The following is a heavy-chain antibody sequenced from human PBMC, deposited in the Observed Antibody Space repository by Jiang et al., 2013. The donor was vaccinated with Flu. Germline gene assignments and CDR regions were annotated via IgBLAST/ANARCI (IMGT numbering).Heavy chain of an antibody. CDR2: IFPNDGDT. CDR1: GYRFANYW. CDR3: ARHIVGASYHDAFDI. Sequence: EVKKPGESLKISCQGSGYRFANYWIGWVRQTPGRGLEWLGIIFPNDGDTRYSPSFQGQVTISADKSISTAYLQWSSLKASDTAMYYCARHIVGASYHDAFDIWGQGTMVTVSS. D-gene: IGHD1-26*01. J-gene: IGHJ3*02. V-gene: IGHV5-51*01.